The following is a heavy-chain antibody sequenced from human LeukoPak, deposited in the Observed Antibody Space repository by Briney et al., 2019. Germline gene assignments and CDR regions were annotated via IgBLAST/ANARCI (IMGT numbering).Heavy chain of an antibody. J-gene: IGHJ4*02. Sequence: GGSLRLSCAASGFTLSSYAMSWVRQAPGKGLEWVSAISGSGGSTYYADSVKGRFTISRDNSKNTLYLQMNSLRAKDTAVYYCAKEEDIVVVPAALDYWGQGTLVTVSS. CDR1: GFTLSSYA. D-gene: IGHD2-2*01. CDR3: AKEEDIVVVPAALDY. CDR2: ISGSGGST. V-gene: IGHV3-23*01.